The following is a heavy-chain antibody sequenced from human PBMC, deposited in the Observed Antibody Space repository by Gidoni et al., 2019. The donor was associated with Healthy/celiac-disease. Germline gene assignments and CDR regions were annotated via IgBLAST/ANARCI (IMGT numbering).Heavy chain of an antibody. D-gene: IGHD2-2*02. CDR1: GGSISSSSYY. J-gene: IGHJ3*02. CDR3: ARQRPAAIPDAFDI. V-gene: IGHV4-39*01. CDR2: IYYSGST. Sequence: QLQLQESGPGLVKPSETLSLTCTVSGGSISSSSYYWGWIRQPPGKGLEWIGRIYYSGSTYYNPSLKSRVTISVDTSKNQFSLKLSSVTAADTAVYYCARQRPAAIPDAFDIWGQGTMVTVSS.